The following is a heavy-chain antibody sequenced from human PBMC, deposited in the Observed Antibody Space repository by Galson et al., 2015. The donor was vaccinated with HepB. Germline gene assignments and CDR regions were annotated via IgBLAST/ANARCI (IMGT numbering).Heavy chain of an antibody. Sequence: PALVKPTQTLTLTCTVSGFSLSTSGMCVSWIRQPPGKALEWLARIDWDEDKYFSTSLQTRLTISKDTSKNRVVLTMTNMDPEDTATYYCARTLHHTVSPNYYYYMDVWGKGTTVTVSS. CDR3: ARTLHHTVSPNYYYYMDV. CDR1: GFSLSTSGMC. V-gene: IGHV2-70*11. J-gene: IGHJ6*03. CDR2: IDWDEDK. D-gene: IGHD4-11*01.